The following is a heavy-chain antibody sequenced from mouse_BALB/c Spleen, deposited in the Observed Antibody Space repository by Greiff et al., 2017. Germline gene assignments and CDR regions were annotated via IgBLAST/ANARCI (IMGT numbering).Heavy chain of an antibody. J-gene: IGHJ2*01. D-gene: IGHD1-1*01. Sequence: EVMLVESGGGLVKPGGSLKLSCAASGFTFSDYYMYWVRQTPEKRLEWVATISDGGSYTYYPDSVKGRFTISRDNAKNNLYLQMSSLKSEDTAMYYCARHYYGSFDYWGQGTTLTVSS. CDR2: ISDGGSYT. CDR3: ARHYYGSFDY. V-gene: IGHV5-4*02. CDR1: GFTFSDYY.